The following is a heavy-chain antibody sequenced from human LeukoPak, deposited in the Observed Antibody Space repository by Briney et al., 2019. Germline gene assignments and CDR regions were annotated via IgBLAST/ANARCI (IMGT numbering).Heavy chain of an antibody. D-gene: IGHD3-16*02. V-gene: IGHV3-48*03. CDR1: GFTFSTYE. CDR2: ISGSGSSI. J-gene: IGHJ3*02. Sequence: PGGPLRLSCTASGFTFSTYEMNWVRQAPGKGLEWISYISGSGSSIFYADSLQGRFTVSRDNAKNSVYLQMNSLRAEDTAVYYCAREGGFGYDDAFDTWGHGTTVTVSS. CDR3: AREGGFGYDDAFDT.